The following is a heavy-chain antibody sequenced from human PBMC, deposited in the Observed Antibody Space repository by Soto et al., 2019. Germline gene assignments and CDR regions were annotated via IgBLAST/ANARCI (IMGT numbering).Heavy chain of an antibody. J-gene: IGHJ6*02. CDR2: ISAYNGNT. CDR3: ARRQVDTAMDFFYYYYYGMDV. V-gene: IGHV1-18*01. CDR1: GYTFTSYA. Sequence: ASVKVSCKASGYTFTSYAMHWVRQAPGQRLEWMGWISAYNGNTNYAQKLQGRVTMTTDTSTSTAYMGLRSLRSDDTAVYYCARRQVDTAMDFFYYYYYGMDVWGQGTTVTVSS. D-gene: IGHD5-18*01.